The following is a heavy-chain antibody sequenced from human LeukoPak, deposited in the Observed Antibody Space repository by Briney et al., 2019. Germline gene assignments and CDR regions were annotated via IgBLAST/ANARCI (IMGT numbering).Heavy chain of an antibody. CDR3: AREELVVLGVDYFDP. Sequence: PGGSLRLSCAASRFTSSGYAMRCVREAPGEGLEWVSVICGSGGTTYYAASVKGRFTISRDNSNNTVYLQMNSLRVEDTAVYYCAREELVVLGVDYFDPWGQGTLVTVSS. CDR1: RFTSSGYA. J-gene: IGHJ5*02. CDR2: ICGSGGTT. V-gene: IGHV3-23*01. D-gene: IGHD3-22*01.